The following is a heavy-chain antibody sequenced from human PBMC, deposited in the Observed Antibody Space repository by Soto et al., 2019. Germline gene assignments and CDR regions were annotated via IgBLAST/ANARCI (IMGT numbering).Heavy chain of an antibody. D-gene: IGHD3-22*01. Sequence: SVKVSCKASGGTFSSYAISWVRQAPGQGLEWMGGVIPIFGTANYAQKFQGRVTITADESTSTAYMELSSLRSEDTAVYYCARGNLPTYYYDSSGYSPFDYWGQGTLVTVSS. CDR3: ARGNLPTYYYDSSGYSPFDY. CDR1: GGTFSSYA. V-gene: IGHV1-69*13. CDR2: VIPIFGTA. J-gene: IGHJ4*02.